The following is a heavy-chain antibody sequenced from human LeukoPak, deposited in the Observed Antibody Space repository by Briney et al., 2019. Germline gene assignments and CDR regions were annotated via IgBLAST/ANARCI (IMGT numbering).Heavy chain of an antibody. D-gene: IGHD6-19*01. V-gene: IGHV3-33*01. J-gene: IGHJ4*02. Sequence: GGSLRLSCAASGFTFSSYGMHWVRQAPGKGLEWVAVIWYDGSNKYYADSVKGRFTISRGNSKNTLYLQMNSLRAEDTAVYYCARAARPSSGFDFWGQGTLVTVSS. CDR3: ARAARPSSGFDF. CDR1: GFTFSSYG. CDR2: IWYDGSNK.